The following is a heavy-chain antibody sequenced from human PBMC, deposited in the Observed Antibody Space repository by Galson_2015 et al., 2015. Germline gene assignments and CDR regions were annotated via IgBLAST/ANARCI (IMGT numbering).Heavy chain of an antibody. CDR3: AREIMVYRDYDFWSGYYRANWFDP. CDR1: GYTFTSYA. J-gene: IGHJ5*02. V-gene: IGHV1-3*01. D-gene: IGHD3-3*01. CDR2: INAGNGNT. Sequence: SVKVSCKASGYTFTSYAMHWVRQAPGQRLEWMGWINAGNGNTKYSQKFQGRVTITRDTSASTAYMELSSLRSEDTAVYYCAREIMVYRDYDFWSGYYRANWFDPWGQGTLVTVSS.